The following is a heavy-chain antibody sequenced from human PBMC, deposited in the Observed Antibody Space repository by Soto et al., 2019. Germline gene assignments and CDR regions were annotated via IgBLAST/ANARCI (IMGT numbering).Heavy chain of an antibody. CDR3: ARRHGGNLDY. Sequence: SETLSLTCARSGGYDSRYHWSWIRQPPGKGLEWSGYIYYSGSTNYNPSLKSRVTIAVDTSKNQFSLKLSSVTAADTAVYYCARRHGGNLDYLGPGNLVTVSS. CDR1: GGYDSRYH. V-gene: IGHV4-59*08. J-gene: IGHJ4*02. CDR2: IYYSGST. D-gene: IGHD2-15*01.